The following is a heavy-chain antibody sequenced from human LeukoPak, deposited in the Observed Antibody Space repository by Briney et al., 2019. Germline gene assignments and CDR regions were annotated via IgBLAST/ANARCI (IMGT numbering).Heavy chain of an antibody. CDR1: GFTFSSNY. Sequence: GGSLRLSCAASGFTFSSNYMSWVRQAPGKGLEWVSVIYSGGSTYYADSVKGRFTISRDNSKNTLYLQMNSLRAEDTAVYYCAKEMATSPSFDYWGQGTLVTVSS. CDR3: AKEMATSPSFDY. CDR2: IYSGGST. V-gene: IGHV3-53*01. J-gene: IGHJ4*02. D-gene: IGHD5-24*01.